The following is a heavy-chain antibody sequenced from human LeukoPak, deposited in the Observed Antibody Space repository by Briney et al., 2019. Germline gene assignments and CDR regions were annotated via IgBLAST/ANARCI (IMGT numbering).Heavy chain of an antibody. J-gene: IGHJ4*02. V-gene: IGHV3-23*01. CDR2: ISGSGGST. CDR3: ARVKVVVTAMPFDY. Sequence: GGSLRLSCAASGFTFSSYAMSWVRHAPGKGLEWVSAISGSGGSTYYADSVKGRFTISRDNSKNTLYLQMNSLRAEDTAVYYCARVKVVVTAMPFDYWGQGTLVTVSS. CDR1: GFTFSSYA. D-gene: IGHD2-21*02.